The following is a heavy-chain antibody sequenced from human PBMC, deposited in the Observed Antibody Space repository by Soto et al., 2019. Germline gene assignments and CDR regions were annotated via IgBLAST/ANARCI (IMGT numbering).Heavy chain of an antibody. Sequence: QVQLQESGPVLVKPSGTLSLTCAVSGGSISSSNWWSWVRQPPGKGLEWIGEIYHSGSTNYNPSRKSRVTIXXDXSXXQFPLKLSSVTAADTAVYYCARNIVVVTARDGFDPWGQGTLVTVSS. V-gene: IGHV4-4*02. CDR3: ARNIVVVTARDGFDP. J-gene: IGHJ5*02. CDR1: GGSISSSNW. CDR2: IYHSGST. D-gene: IGHD2-21*02.